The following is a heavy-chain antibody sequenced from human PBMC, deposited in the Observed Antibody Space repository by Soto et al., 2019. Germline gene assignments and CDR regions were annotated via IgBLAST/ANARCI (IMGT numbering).Heavy chain of an antibody. J-gene: IGHJ6*02. D-gene: IGHD2-2*01. CDR3: AKDTRGYYYYAMDV. CDR2: ISWNSGGI. V-gene: IGHV3-9*01. CDR1: GFTLDDYA. Sequence: GGSLRLSCAASGFTLDDYAMHWVRQAPGKGLGWVSGISWNSGGIHYADSVKGRFTISRDNTKNSLYLQMNSLRAEDTALYYCAKDTRGYYYYAMDVWGQGTTVTVSS.